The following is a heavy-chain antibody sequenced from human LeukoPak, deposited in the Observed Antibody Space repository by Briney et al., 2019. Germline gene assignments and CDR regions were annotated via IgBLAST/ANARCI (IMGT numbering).Heavy chain of an antibody. CDR2: INHSGST. J-gene: IGHJ4*02. CDR1: GGSFSGYY. Sequence: TSETLSLTCAVYGGSFSGYYWSWIRQPPGKGLEWIGEINHSGSTNYNPSLKSRVTISVDTSKNQFSLKLSSVTAADTAVYYCAGRTVTGPFDYRGQGTLVTVSS. D-gene: IGHD4-17*01. CDR3: AGRTVTGPFDY. V-gene: IGHV4-34*01.